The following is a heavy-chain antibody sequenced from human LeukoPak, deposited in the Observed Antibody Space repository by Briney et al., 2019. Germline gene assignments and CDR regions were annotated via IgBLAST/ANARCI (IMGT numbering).Heavy chain of an antibody. CDR2: IDYRGST. Sequence: PSQTLSLTCTVSGGSVTSGGYYWSWIRQPPGKGLEWIGCIDYRGSTYYNPSLKSRVSISVDRSKNQFSLKLTSVTAADTAVHYCARDRYFDSSGDFPYDAFDIWGQGTMVTVSS. CDR3: ARDRYFDSSGDFPYDAFDI. J-gene: IGHJ3*02. V-gene: IGHV4-30-4*08. CDR1: GGSVTSGGYY. D-gene: IGHD3-22*01.